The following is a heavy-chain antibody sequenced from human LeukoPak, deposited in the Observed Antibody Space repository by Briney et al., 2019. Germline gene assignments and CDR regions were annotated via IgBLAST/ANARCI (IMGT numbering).Heavy chain of an antibody. Sequence: ASVKVSCKASGYTFTSYDINWVRQAPGQGLEWLGWMNPNSGNTGYAQKFQGRVTMTRNTSISTAYMELSSLRSEDTAVYYCARGRIGAAAGILGGYWGQGTLVTVSS. V-gene: IGHV1-8*01. CDR1: GYTFTSYD. J-gene: IGHJ4*02. CDR3: ARGRIGAAAGILGGY. CDR2: MNPNSGNT. D-gene: IGHD6-13*01.